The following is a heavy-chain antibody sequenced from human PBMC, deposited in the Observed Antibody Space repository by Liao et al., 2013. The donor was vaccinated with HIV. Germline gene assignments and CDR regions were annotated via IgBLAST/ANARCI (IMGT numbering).Heavy chain of an antibody. D-gene: IGHD3-22*01. V-gene: IGHV4-34*01. CDR2: INHSGST. J-gene: IGHJ4*02. Sequence: QVQLQQWGAGLLKPSETLSLTCAVYGGSFSGYYWSWIRQPPGKGLEWIGEINHSGSTDYSPSLKSRVTISVDTSNNQFSLKLSSVTAADTAMYYCASEFLMYHYDSSGSGNDYWGQGTLVTVSS. CDR3: ASEFLMYHYDSSGSGNDY. CDR1: GGSFSGYY.